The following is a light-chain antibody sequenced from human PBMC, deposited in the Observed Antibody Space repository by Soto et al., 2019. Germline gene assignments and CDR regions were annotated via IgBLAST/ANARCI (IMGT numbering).Light chain of an antibody. J-gene: IGKJ4*01. CDR3: HQYYKWPLT. CDR1: QSVNSK. V-gene: IGKV3-15*01. Sequence: EILLTQSPGTLSLSPGERVTLSCRASQSVNSKVAWYQQKPGQAPRLLIYGASTRATGIPARFSGSGSGTEFTLTISSLLSEDFAVYYCHQYYKWPLTFGGGTKVDNK. CDR2: GAS.